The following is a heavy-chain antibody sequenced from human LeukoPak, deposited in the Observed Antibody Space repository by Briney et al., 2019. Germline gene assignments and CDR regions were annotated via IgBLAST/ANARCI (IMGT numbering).Heavy chain of an antibody. CDR3: ASGSSGYDP. CDR1: GGSISNYY. J-gene: IGHJ5*02. Sequence: SETLSLTCTVSGGSISNYYWSWIRQPAGKGLEWIGRIFSSGTTIYNSSLKSRVTMSVDTSKNRFSLKLSSVTAADTAVYFCASGSSGYDPWGQGTEATFSS. CDR2: IFSSGTT. V-gene: IGHV4-4*07. D-gene: IGHD5-12*01.